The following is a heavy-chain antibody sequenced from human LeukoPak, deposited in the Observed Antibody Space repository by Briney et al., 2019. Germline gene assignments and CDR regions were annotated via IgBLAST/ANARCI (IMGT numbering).Heavy chain of an antibody. Sequence: KPSETLSLTCAVYGGSFSGYYWSWIRQPPGKGLEWIGEINHSGSTNCNPSLKSRVTISVDTSKNQFSLKLSSVTAADTAVYYCARARGYSYGGQYYFDYWGQGTLVTVSS. V-gene: IGHV4-34*01. D-gene: IGHD5-18*01. J-gene: IGHJ4*02. CDR1: GGSFSGYY. CDR2: INHSGST. CDR3: ARARGYSYGGQYYFDY.